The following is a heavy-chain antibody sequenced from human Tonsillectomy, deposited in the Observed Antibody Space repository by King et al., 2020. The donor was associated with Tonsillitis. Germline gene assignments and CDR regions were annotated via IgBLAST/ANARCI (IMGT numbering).Heavy chain of an antibody. J-gene: IGHJ4*02. V-gene: IGHV3-30*04. CDR2: ISNDGSNK. CDR3: ARAIAVADPSDF. Sequence: VQLVESGGGVVQPGRSLRLSCAASGFTLSSYAVHWVRQAPGKGLEWVAVISNDGSNKYSTDSVKGRFTISRDNSKNTVYLQMNSLKPEDTAVYYCARAIAVADPSDFWGQGTLVTVSS. D-gene: IGHD6-19*01. CDR1: GFTLSSYA.